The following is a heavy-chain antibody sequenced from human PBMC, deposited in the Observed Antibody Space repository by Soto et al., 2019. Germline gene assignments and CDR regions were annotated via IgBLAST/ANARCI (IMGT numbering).Heavy chain of an antibody. V-gene: IGHV4-34*01. Sequence: PSETLSLTCAVYGGSFSGSYWSWIRRPPGKWLEWIGEINHSGSTNYNPSLKSRVTISVDTSKNQFSLKLSSVTAADTAVYFCAREGGESSDGLYYFDSWGQGSLVTVSS. D-gene: IGHD3-16*01. J-gene: IGHJ4*02. CDR1: GGSFSGSY. CDR2: INHSGST. CDR3: AREGGESSDGLYYFDS.